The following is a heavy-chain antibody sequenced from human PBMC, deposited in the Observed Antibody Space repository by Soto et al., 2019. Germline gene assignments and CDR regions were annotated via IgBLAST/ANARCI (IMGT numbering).Heavy chain of an antibody. D-gene: IGHD5-18*01. CDR1: GYTFTSYY. J-gene: IGHJ4*02. Sequence: ASVKVSCKASGYTFTSYYMHWVRQAPGQGLEWMGIINPSGGSTSYAQKFQGRVTMTRDTSTSTVYMELSSLRSEDTAVYYCARGGYSYGLTPYFDYWGQGTLVTVSS. CDR3: ARGGYSYGLTPYFDY. V-gene: IGHV1-46*01. CDR2: INPSGGST.